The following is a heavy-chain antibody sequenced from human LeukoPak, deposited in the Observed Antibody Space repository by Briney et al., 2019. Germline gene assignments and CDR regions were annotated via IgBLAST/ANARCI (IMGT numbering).Heavy chain of an antibody. V-gene: IGHV3-43*02. D-gene: IGHD2-15*01. CDR2: ISGDGHST. CDR1: GFTFDDSA. CDR3: ARGLLSNY. J-gene: IGHJ4*02. Sequence: GGSLRLSCVASGFTFDDSAMHWVRQAPGKGLEWVSLISGDGHSTLYVDSVKGRFTISRDISKNSLYLQMNSLRPEDTAFYYCARGLLSNYWGQGTLVTVSS.